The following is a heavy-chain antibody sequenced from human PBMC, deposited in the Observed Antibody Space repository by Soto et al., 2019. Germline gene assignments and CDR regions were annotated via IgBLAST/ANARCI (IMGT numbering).Heavy chain of an antibody. CDR3: ALVATTYYYYGMDV. CDR2: ISYDGSNK. D-gene: IGHD5-12*01. J-gene: IGHJ6*02. V-gene: IGHV3-30*03. CDR1: GFTFSSYG. Sequence: QVQLVESGGGVVQPGRSLRLSCGASGFTFSSYGMHWVRQAPGKGLEWVAVISYDGSNKYYADSVKGRFTISRDNSKNTLYLQMNSLRAEDTAVYYCALVATTYYYYGMDVWGQGTTVTVSS.